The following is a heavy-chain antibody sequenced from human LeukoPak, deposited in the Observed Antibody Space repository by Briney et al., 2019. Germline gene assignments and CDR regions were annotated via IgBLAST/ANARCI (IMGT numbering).Heavy chain of an antibody. J-gene: IGHJ4*02. CDR3: AKAGVHFDFWSGYPDY. V-gene: IGHV3-33*06. D-gene: IGHD3-3*01. CDR1: GFTFSSYG. Sequence: GRSLRLSCAASGFTFSSYGMHWVRQAPGKGLEWVAVIWYDGSNKYYADSVKGRFTISRDNSKNTLYLQMNSLRAEDTAIYYCAKAGVHFDFWSGYPDYWGQGTLVTVSS. CDR2: IWYDGSNK.